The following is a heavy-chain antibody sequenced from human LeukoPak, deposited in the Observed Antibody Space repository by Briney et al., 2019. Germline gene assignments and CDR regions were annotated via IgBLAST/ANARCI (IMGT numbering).Heavy chain of an antibody. CDR3: AKNPYEYYFDY. CDR2: FNPNSGDT. J-gene: IGHJ4*02. D-gene: IGHD5-12*01. V-gene: IGHV1-2*02. Sequence: ASVKVSCKASGYTFTGYYMHWVRQAPGQGLEWMGWFNPNSGDTNYAQKFQGRVTMTRDTSINTAYMELSRLRTDDTAVYYCAKNPYEYYFDYWGQGTLVTVSS. CDR1: GYTFTGYY.